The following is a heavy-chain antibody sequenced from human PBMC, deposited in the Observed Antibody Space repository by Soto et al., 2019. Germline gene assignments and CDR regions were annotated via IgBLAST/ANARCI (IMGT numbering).Heavy chain of an antibody. CDR2: TNGGGIT. D-gene: IGHD1-26*01. CDR3: ARGWDGWYFDL. CDR1: GFTVSGNY. V-gene: IGHV3-66*01. Sequence: EVQLVESGGGLVQPGGSVRLSCAASGFTVSGNYMSWVRQAPGKGLEWVSVTNGGGITCYADSVKGRFSISRDNPKNTLYLQMNSLKVEDTAVYYCARGWDGWYFDLWGRGTLVTVSS. J-gene: IGHJ2*01.